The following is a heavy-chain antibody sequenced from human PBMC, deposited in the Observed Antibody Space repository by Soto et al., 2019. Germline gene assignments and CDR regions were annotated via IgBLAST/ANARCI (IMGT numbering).Heavy chain of an antibody. CDR1: GFTFSSYE. Sequence: GGSLRLSCAASGFTFSSYEMNWVRQTPGKGLEWVSYISSSGSTIYYADSVKGRFTISRDNAKNSLYLQMNSLRAEDTAVYYCARDSSGYPDYWGQGTLVTVSS. J-gene: IGHJ4*02. CDR3: ARDSSGYPDY. D-gene: IGHD3-22*01. CDR2: ISSSGSTI. V-gene: IGHV3-48*03.